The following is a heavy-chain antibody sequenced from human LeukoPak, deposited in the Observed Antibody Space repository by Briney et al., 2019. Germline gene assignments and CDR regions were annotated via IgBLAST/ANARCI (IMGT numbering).Heavy chain of an antibody. CDR1: GYTFTSYY. J-gene: IGHJ4*02. Sequence: ASVKVSCKASGYTFTSYYMHWVRQAPGQGLEWMGIINPSGGSTSYAQKFQGRVTMTTDTSTSTAYMELRSLRSDDTAVYYCAREEAYCGGDCPPDYWGQGTLVTVSS. CDR3: AREEAYCGGDCPPDY. CDR2: INPSGGST. V-gene: IGHV1-46*01. D-gene: IGHD2-21*02.